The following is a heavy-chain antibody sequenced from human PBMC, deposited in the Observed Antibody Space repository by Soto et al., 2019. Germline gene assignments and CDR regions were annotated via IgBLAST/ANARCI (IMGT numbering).Heavy chain of an antibody. Sequence: PGGSLRLSCTASGFTFSSYAMHWVRQAPGKGLEWVAVISYDGSNKYYADSVKGRFTISRDNSKNTLYLQMNSLRAEDTAVYYCARDRSVVYYYDSMGRTGMDVWGQGTTVTVSS. D-gene: IGHD3-22*01. CDR3: ARDRSVVYYYDSMGRTGMDV. CDR2: ISYDGSNK. J-gene: IGHJ6*02. V-gene: IGHV3-30-3*01. CDR1: GFTFSSYA.